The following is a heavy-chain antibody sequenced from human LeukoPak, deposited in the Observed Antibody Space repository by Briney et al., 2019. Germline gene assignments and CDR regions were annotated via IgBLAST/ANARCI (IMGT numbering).Heavy chain of an antibody. CDR3: AKDEWYCSGGSCYNYYYYGMDV. Sequence: GRSLRLSCAASGFTFSSYGMHWVRQAPGKGLEWVAVISYDGSNKYYADSVKGRFTISRDNSKNTLYLQMNSLRAEDTAVYYCAKDEWYCSGGSCYNYYYYGMDVWGQGTTVTVSS. CDR1: GFTFSSYG. V-gene: IGHV3-30*18. CDR2: ISYDGSNK. J-gene: IGHJ6*02. D-gene: IGHD2-15*01.